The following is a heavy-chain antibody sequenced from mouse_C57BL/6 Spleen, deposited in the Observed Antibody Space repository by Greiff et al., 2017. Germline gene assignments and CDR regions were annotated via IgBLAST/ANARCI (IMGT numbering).Heavy chain of an antibody. Sequence: QVQLQQSGVEGVRPGASVMMSCKASGYTFTSSNMHWVKQTPKQGLAWIGAIYPGNGDTSYNQKCKGKATLTVDKSSSTAYMQLSSLTSEDSAVYFCAVAYYSNYELAMDYWGQGTSVTVSS. CDR1: GYTFTSSN. J-gene: IGHJ4*01. CDR2: IYPGNGDT. V-gene: IGHV1-12*01. CDR3: AVAYYSNYELAMDY. D-gene: IGHD2-5*01.